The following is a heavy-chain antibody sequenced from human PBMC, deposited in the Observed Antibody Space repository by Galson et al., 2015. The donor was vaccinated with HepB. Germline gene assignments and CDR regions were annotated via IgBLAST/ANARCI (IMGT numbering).Heavy chain of an antibody. V-gene: IGHV5-10-1*01. D-gene: IGHD2-15*01. CDR2: NDPRVYST. Sequence: QSGAEVKKPGESLXISXKGSXXXFTSXWISWVXQMPGKGLVWMGRNDPRVYSTTYSPSFQGHVTISADKSISTAYLQWSSLKASDTAMYYCARPCSGGSCYXGXNYWGQXTLVXXSS. CDR3: ARPCSGGSCYXGXNY. CDR1: XXXFTSXW. J-gene: IGHJ4*02.